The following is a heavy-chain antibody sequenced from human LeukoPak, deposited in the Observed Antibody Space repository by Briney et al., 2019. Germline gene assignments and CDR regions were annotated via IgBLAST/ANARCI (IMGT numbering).Heavy chain of an antibody. D-gene: IGHD6-19*01. V-gene: IGHV3-23*01. CDR3: AKVVAGPFDGFDY. CDR2: ISGSGGST. J-gene: IGHJ4*02. CDR1: GFTFSSYA. Sequence: GGSLRLSCAASGFTFSSYAMSWVRQAPGKGLEWVSAISGSGGSTYYADSVKGRFAISRDNSKNTLYLQMNSLRAEDTAVYYCAKVVAGPFDGFDYWGQGTLVTVSS.